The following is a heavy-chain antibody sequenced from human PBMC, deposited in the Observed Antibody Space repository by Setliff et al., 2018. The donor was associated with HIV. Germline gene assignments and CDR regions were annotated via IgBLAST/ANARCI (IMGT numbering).Heavy chain of an antibody. CDR1: GYTLSNHG. CDR2: ISGYNGNT. CDR3: ARGHSSSWTGWFDP. J-gene: IGHJ5*02. D-gene: IGHD6-13*01. Sequence: ASVKVSCKASGYTLSNHGVTWVRQAPGQGLEWMGWISGYNGNTEYAQKFQGRVTMTTDTSTTIAYMELRSLRSDDTAVYYCARGHSSSWTGWFDPWGQGTLVTVSS. V-gene: IGHV1-18*01.